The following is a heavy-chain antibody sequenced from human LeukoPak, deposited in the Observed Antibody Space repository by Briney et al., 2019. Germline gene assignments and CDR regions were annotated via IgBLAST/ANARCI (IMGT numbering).Heavy chain of an antibody. V-gene: IGHV1-24*01. Sequence: ASVKVSCKVSGYTLTELSMHWVRQAPGKGLEWMGGFDPEDGETIYAQKFQGRVTMTEDTSTNTAYMELSSLRSEDTAMFYCAIFPSRHCSGSSCYSWDYWGQGTLVTVSS. CDR3: AIFPSRHCSGSSCYSWDY. J-gene: IGHJ4*02. CDR2: FDPEDGET. CDR1: GYTLTELS. D-gene: IGHD2-15*01.